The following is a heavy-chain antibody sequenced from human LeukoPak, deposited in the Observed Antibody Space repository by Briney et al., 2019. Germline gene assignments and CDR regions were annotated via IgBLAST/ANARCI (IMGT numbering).Heavy chain of an antibody. CDR3: ARAAMYYDFWSGYYV. J-gene: IGHJ4*02. Sequence: SVNVSCKASGGTFSSYAIHWVRQAPGQGLEWMGGIIRIFSTTNYAQKFQGRVTMTEDTSTDTAYMELSSLRSEDTAVHYCARAAMYYDFWSGYYVWGQGTLVTVSS. CDR2: IIRIFSTT. D-gene: IGHD3-3*01. V-gene: IGHV1-69*06. CDR1: GGTFSSYA.